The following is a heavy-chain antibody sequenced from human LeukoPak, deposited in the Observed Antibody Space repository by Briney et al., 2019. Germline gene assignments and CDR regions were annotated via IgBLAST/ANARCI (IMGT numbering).Heavy chain of an antibody. D-gene: IGHD2-15*01. CDR3: ARGARXVXXXXIGXCDY. CDR2: ISGYNGNT. Sequence: ASVKVSCKSSGYTFTNYGITWVRQAPGQGLEWMGWISGYNGNTNYAQKFQDRVTMTTDTSTSTAYMELRSLRSDDTAVYYCARGARXVXXXXIGXCDYWGXGALVSV. V-gene: IGHV1-18*01. J-gene: IGHJ4*01. CDR1: GYTFTNYG.